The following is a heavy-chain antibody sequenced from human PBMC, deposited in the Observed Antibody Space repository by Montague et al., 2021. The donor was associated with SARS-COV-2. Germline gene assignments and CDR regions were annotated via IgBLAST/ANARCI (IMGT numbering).Heavy chain of an antibody. J-gene: IGHJ5*02. CDR1: GGSISSSSYY. Sequence: SETLSLTCTVSGGSISSSSYYWGWIRQPPGKGLEWIGSIYYSGSTYYNPSLKSRVTISVDTSKNQFSLKLSSVTAADTAVYYCARNPADYYGSGSYPTWENWFDPWGRGTLVTVSS. CDR2: IYYSGST. CDR3: ARNPADYYGSGSYPTWENWFDP. D-gene: IGHD3-10*01. V-gene: IGHV4-39*01.